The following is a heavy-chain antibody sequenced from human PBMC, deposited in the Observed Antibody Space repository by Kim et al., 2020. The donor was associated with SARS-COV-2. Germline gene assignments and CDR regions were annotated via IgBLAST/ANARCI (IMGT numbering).Heavy chain of an antibody. V-gene: IGHV1-69*01. J-gene: IGHJ6*02. CDR3: AREGYDILTGDPYGMDV. Sequence: QGRVTITADESTSTAYMELSSLRSEDTAVYYCAREGYDILTGDPYGMDVWGQGTTVTVSS. D-gene: IGHD3-9*01.